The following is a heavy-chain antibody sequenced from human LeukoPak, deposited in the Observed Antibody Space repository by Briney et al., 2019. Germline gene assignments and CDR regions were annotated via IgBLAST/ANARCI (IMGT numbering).Heavy chain of an antibody. CDR3: ARTGSTVTMLYPFDH. CDR1: GGSVTSGSYY. V-gene: IGHV4-61*01. J-gene: IGHJ4*02. Sequence: SETLSLTCTVSGGSVTSGSYYWSWIRQPPGKGLEWIGYIYYSGSTNYNPSLKSRVSISVDTSKNQFSLKLSSVTAADTAVYYCARTGSTVTMLYPFDHWGQGTLVTVSS. D-gene: IGHD4-17*01. CDR2: IYYSGST.